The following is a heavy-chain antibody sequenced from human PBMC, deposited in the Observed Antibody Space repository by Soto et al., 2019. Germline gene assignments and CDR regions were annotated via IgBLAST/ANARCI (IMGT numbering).Heavy chain of an antibody. J-gene: IGHJ3*01. CDR3: ARATQYYFDTSGYPTGPQFAFDL. V-gene: IGHV4-30-2*01. Sequence: QLQLQESGSGLVKPSQTLSLTCGVSGDSISSGGSAWNWIRQPPGKGMEWIGYIYDSGNSYYNPSHRSRVTISIDRSKNQFSLKLTSVTAADTAVYYCARATQYYFDTSGYPTGPQFAFDLWGQGTMVTVSS. D-gene: IGHD3-22*01. CDR1: GDSISSGGSA. CDR2: IYDSGNS.